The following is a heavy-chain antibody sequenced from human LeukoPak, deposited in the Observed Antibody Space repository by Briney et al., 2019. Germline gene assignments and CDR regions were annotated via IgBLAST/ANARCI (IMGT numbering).Heavy chain of an antibody. V-gene: IGHV3-23*01. Sequence: GESLRLSCAASGFTFSSYAMSWVRQAPGKGLEWVSAISGSGGSTYYADSVKGRFTISRDNSKNTLYLQMNSLRAEDTAVYYCAKASRGSSGYLGGGYFDYWGQGTLVTVSS. CDR1: GFTFSSYA. J-gene: IGHJ4*02. CDR2: ISGSGGST. D-gene: IGHD3-22*01. CDR3: AKASRGSSGYLGGGYFDY.